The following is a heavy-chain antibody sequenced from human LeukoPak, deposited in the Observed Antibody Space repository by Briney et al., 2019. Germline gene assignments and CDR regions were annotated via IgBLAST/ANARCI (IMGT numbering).Heavy chain of an antibody. CDR3: ARAPYCGGDRYAFFDY. J-gene: IGHJ4*02. Sequence: TSETLSLTCAVYGGSFSGYYWSWIRQPPGKGLEWIGEINHSGSTNYNPSLKSRVPISVDTSKNQFSLKLSSVTAADTAVYYCARAPYCGGDRYAFFDYWGQGTLVTVSS. D-gene: IGHD2-21*01. CDR2: INHSGST. CDR1: GGSFSGYY. V-gene: IGHV4-34*01.